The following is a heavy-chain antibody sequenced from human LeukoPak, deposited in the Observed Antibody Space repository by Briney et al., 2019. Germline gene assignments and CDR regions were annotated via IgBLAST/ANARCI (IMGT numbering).Heavy chain of an antibody. J-gene: IGHJ4*02. CDR1: GFTFSNAW. CDR3: ATGGYYFDY. V-gene: IGHV3-15*01. Sequence: GGSLRLSCAASGFTFSNAWMNWVHQAPGRGPEWVGRIKSKYDGGTTDYAAPVKGRFTISRDDSKNTVYLQMNSLKTEDTGVYYCATGGYYFDYWGQGTLVTVSS. CDR2: IKSKYDGGTT.